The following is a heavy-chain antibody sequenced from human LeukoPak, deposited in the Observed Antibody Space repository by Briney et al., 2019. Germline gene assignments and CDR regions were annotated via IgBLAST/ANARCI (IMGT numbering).Heavy chain of an antibody. Sequence: GESLKISCKGSGYSFTSYWIGWVRQMPGKGLEWMGIIYPGDSDTRYSPSFQGQVTISADKSISTAYLQWSSLKASDTAMYYCARRMIVTTSDYYYYMDVWGKGTTVTVSS. CDR3: ARRMIVTTSDYYYYMDV. D-gene: IGHD3-22*01. CDR2: IYPGDSDT. J-gene: IGHJ6*03. V-gene: IGHV5-51*01. CDR1: GYSFTSYW.